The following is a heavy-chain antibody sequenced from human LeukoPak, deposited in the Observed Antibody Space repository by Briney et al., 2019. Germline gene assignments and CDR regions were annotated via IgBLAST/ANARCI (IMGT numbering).Heavy chain of an antibody. D-gene: IGHD3-22*01. CDR1: GYTFTGYY. CDR2: INPNSGGT. CDR3: ARALRYYSDSSGYAFDY. J-gene: IGHJ4*02. V-gene: IGHV1-2*02. Sequence: ASVKISCKASGYTFTGYYMHWVRQAPGQGLEWMGWINPNSGGTNYAQKFQGRVTMTRDTSISTAYMELSRLRSEDTAVYYCARALRYYSDSSGYAFDYWGQGTLVTVSS.